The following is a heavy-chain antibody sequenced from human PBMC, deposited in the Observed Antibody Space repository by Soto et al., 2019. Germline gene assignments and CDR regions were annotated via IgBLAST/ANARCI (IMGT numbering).Heavy chain of an antibody. CDR2: FDLENGET. CDR1: GYTLTGLS. Sequence: ASVKVSCKVSGYTLTGLSIHWVRQAPGEGLEWMGGFDLENGETIYAQRFQGRVTMTEESSADTPYMELSSLRSEDTAVYYCATEVRRSNQFDHWGQGTMVTVSS. D-gene: IGHD3-10*01. CDR3: ATEVRRSNQFDH. V-gene: IGHV1-24*01. J-gene: IGHJ4*02.